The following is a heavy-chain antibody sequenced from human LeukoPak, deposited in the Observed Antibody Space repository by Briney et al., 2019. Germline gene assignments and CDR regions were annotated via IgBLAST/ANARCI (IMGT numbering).Heavy chain of an antibody. CDR1: GFTFSSYE. CDR2: IKQDGSEK. D-gene: IGHD1-14*01. J-gene: IGHJ3*02. Sequence: GGSLRLSCAASGFTFSSYEMNWVRQAPGKGLEWVANIKQDGSEKYYVDSVKGRFTISRDNAKNSLYLQMNSLRAEDTAVYYCARRPDSHAFDIWGQGTMVTVSS. CDR3: ARRPDSHAFDI. V-gene: IGHV3-7*01.